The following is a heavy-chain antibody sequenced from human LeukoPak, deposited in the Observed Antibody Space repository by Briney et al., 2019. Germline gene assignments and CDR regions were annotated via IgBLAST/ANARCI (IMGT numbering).Heavy chain of an antibody. V-gene: IGHV3-7*03. CDR3: ARDGDSSGYYNRYGMDV. Sequence: GGSLRLSCAASGFTFNSYWMTWVRQAPGKGLEWVANIKQDGSKKSYVDSVKGRFTISRDNAKNSLYLQMNSLRAEDTALYYCARDGDSSGYYNRYGMDVWGQGTTVTVSS. CDR1: GFTFNSYW. D-gene: IGHD3-22*01. J-gene: IGHJ6*02. CDR2: IKQDGSKK.